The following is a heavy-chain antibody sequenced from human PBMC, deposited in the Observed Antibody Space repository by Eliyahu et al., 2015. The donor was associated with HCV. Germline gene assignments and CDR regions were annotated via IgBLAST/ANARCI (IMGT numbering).Heavy chain of an antibody. CDR1: GFTFSSQS. J-gene: IGHJ3*02. V-gene: IGHV3-21*01. CDR3: ARETGEAFDI. CDR2: IGSSSSSI. D-gene: IGHD3-10*01. Sequence: EVQLVESGGGLVKPGGSLRLXCAASGFTFSSQSMNWVRQAPGKGLEWVSSIGSSSSSIYYTDSVKGRFTISRDNAKNSLYLQMNSLRAEDTAVYYCARETGEAFDIWGQGTMVTVSS.